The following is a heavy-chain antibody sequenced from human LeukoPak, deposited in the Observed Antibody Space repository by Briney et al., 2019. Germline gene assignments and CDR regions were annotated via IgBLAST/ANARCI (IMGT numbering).Heavy chain of an antibody. J-gene: IGHJ4*02. CDR1: GGSFSDNY. D-gene: IGHD3-22*01. CDR2: INHSGST. V-gene: IGHV4-34*01. CDR3: GAQKYYYDSSGYSIDY. Sequence: SETLSLTCAVYGGSFSDNYWTWIRQPPGKGLVWIGEINHSGSTNYNPSLKSRVTISVDTSKNQFSLTLSSVTAADTAVYYCGAQKYYYDSSGYSIDYWGQGTLVTVSS.